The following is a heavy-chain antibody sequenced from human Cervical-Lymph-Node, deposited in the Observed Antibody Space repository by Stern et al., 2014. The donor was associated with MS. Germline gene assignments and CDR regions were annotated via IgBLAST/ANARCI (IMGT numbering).Heavy chain of an antibody. CDR3: VRRGGIKYFDY. V-gene: IGHV3-21*01. J-gene: IGHJ4*02. D-gene: IGHD3-16*01. CDR2: ISSNSTYI. CDR1: GFTFSDYS. Sequence: MQLVQSGGGLVKPGGSLRLSCEASGFTFSDYSMNWVRQAPGKGLEWVSSISSNSTYIFYADTLKGRFTISRDNAQNSLFLQMHSLRAEDTAVYYCVRRGGIKYFDYWGQGTLVTVSS.